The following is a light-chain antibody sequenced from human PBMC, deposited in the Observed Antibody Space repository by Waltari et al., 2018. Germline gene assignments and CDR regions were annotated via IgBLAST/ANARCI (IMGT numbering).Light chain of an antibody. Sequence: DIQMTQSPSSLSPSVGDRVIITCRASQAINTFLAWFQQKPGKAPRSLIYAASTLQSGVSSNFSGSGSGTNSTLTISSLQPEDCATYYCQQYNSFPPTFGGGTRVEI. CDR2: AAS. CDR1: QAINTF. CDR3: QQYNSFPPT. V-gene: IGKV1-16*02. J-gene: IGKJ4*01.